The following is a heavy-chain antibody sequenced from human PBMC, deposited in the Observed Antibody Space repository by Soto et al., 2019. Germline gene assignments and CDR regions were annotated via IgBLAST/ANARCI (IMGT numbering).Heavy chain of an antibody. CDR1: GGSFSGDY. CDR3: ARESHDILTGPPWVWYFDL. CDR2: IIDRGSI. Sequence: QVQLQQWGAGPLRPLETLSLTCGVSGGSFSGDYWAWIRQSPGRGLEWIGEIIDRGSINFNPSLKSRISISVDTSKNHYSLNLRSVTAADTAVYYCARESHDILTGPPWVWYFDLWGRGTLVTVSS. J-gene: IGHJ2*01. V-gene: IGHV4-34*12. D-gene: IGHD3-9*01.